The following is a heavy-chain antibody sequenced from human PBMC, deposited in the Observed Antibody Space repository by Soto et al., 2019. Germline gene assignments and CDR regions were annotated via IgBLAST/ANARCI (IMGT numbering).Heavy chain of an antibody. Sequence: QIQLVESGGDVVQPGRSLRLSCAASGFNFGFFGMHWVRQAPGKGLEWVAFISGDGINTYYADSVRGRFTLSRDYSKRTMYLQMDTLRDDDTALYYCARGNLSFDFDSWGQGTLVTVSS. CDR3: ARGNLSFDFDS. V-gene: IGHV3-30*03. D-gene: IGHD1-26*01. CDR2: ISGDGINT. CDR1: GFNFGFFG. J-gene: IGHJ4*02.